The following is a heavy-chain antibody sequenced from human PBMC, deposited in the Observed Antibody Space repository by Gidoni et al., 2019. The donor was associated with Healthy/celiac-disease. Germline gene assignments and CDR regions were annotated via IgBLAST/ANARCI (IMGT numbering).Heavy chain of an antibody. CDR3: AKVITMTEWGGFDY. J-gene: IGHJ4*02. CDR1: GFTLSRYA. D-gene: IGHD3-22*01. Sequence: EVQLLASGGGLVQPGGSLRLSCAASGFTLSRYAMSWFRQAPGTWLEWVSAISGSGGSTNYADSVKGRFTISRDNSKNTLYLQMNSLRAEDTAVYYCAKVITMTEWGGFDYWGQGTLVTVSS. CDR2: ISGSGGST. V-gene: IGHV3-23*01.